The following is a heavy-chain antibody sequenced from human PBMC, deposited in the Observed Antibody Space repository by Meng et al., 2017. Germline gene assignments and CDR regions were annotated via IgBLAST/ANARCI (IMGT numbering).Heavy chain of an antibody. D-gene: IGHD3-3*01. CDR3: ARDTIRGHDY. J-gene: IGHJ4*02. CDR1: GFTFSNNY. CDR2: ISSSSSYI. V-gene: IGHV3-21*01. Sequence: GESLKISCGASGFTFSNNYMSWVPQAPGKGLEWVSSISSSSSYIYYADSVKGRFTISRDNAKNSLYLQMNSLRAEDTAVYYCARDTIRGHDYWGQGTLVTVSS.